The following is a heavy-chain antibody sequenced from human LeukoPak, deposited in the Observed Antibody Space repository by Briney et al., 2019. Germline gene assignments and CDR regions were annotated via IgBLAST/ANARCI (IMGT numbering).Heavy chain of an antibody. J-gene: IGHJ5*02. D-gene: IGHD2-2*01. CDR1: GGSISSSSYY. CDR3: ARHLIVVVPAATGRFDP. V-gene: IGHV4-39*01. Sequence: PSETLSLTCTVSGGSISSSSYYWGWTRQPPGKGLEWIGSIYYSGSTYYNPSLKSRVTISVDTSKNQFSLKLNSVTAADTAVYYCARHLIVVVPAATGRFDPWGQGTLVTVSS. CDR2: IYYSGST.